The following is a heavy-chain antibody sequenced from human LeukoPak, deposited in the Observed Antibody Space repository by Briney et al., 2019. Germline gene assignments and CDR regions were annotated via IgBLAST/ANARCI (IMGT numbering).Heavy chain of an antibody. CDR3: ARGVYIAAAQYGY. V-gene: IGHV4-59*01. CDR2: IYYSGTT. CDR1: GGSMSSYY. J-gene: IGHJ4*02. Sequence: SETLSLTCTVSGGSMSSYYGSWIRQSPGKGLEGIGYIYYSGTTNYNPSLKSRVTISVDTSKNQFSLKLRSVTAADTAVYYCARGVYIAAAQYGYWGQGTLVTVSS. D-gene: IGHD6-13*01.